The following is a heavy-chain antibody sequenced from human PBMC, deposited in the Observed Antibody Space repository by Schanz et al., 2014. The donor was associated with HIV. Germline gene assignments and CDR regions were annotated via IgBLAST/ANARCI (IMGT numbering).Heavy chain of an antibody. CDR1: GFTFNNYA. V-gene: IGHV3-30*03. J-gene: IGHJ4*02. CDR2: ISSDGSNK. Sequence: VQLVESGGCLVQPGRSLRLSCLASGFTFNNYAMSWVRQAPGKGLEWVAVISSDGSNKYYADSVKGRFTISRDNSKNTLYLQMNSLRAEDTAVYYCARDSGSYFWGQGTLVTVSS. D-gene: IGHD1-26*01. CDR3: ARDSGSYF.